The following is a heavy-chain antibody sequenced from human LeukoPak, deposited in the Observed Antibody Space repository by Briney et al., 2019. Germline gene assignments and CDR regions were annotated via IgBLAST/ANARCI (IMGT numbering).Heavy chain of an antibody. CDR2: MNPNSGNT. Sequence: GASVKVSCKASGGTFSSYAISWVRQAPGQGLEWMGWMNPNSGNTGYAQKFQGRVTMTRNTSISTAYMELSSLRSEDTAVYYCARSSLSKQLAVRPGAHRLNYWGQGTLVTVSP. J-gene: IGHJ4*02. CDR1: GGTFSSYA. V-gene: IGHV1-8*02. D-gene: IGHD6-13*01. CDR3: ARSSLSKQLAVRPGAHRLNY.